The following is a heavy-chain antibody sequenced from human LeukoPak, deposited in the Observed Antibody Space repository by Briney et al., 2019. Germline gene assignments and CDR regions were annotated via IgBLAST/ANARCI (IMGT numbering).Heavy chain of an antibody. V-gene: IGHV3-11*01. CDR2: ISLSGNTI. D-gene: IGHD2-2*03. Sequence: PGGSLRLSCAASGFTFSDYYMSWIRQAPGKGLEWISYISLSGNTINYADSVQGRFTISRDNAKNSLYLQMNSLRAEDTAVYYCARARMDYFDYWGQGTLVTVSS. J-gene: IGHJ4*02. CDR1: GFTFSDYY. CDR3: ARARMDYFDY.